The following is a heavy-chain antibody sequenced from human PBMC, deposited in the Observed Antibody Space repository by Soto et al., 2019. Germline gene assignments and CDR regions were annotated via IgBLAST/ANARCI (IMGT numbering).Heavy chain of an antibody. J-gene: IGHJ4*02. D-gene: IGHD3-3*01. CDR3: AREGSGYYPPARFDY. CDR2: IKQDGSEK. V-gene: IGHV3-7*03. CDR1: GFTFSSYW. Sequence: GGSLRLSCAASGFTFSSYWVSWVRQAPGKGLEWVANIKQDGSEKYYVDSVKGRFTISRDNAKNSLYLQMNSLRAEGTAVYYCAREGSGYYPPARFDYWGQGXLVTVSS.